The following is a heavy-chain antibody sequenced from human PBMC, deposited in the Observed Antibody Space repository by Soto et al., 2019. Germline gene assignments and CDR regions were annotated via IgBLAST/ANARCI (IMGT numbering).Heavy chain of an antibody. V-gene: IGHV1-69*13. CDR2: IIPIFGTA. CDR1: GGTFSSYA. Sequence: ASVKVSCKASGGTFSSYAISWVRQAPGQGLEWMGGIIPIFGTANYAQKFQGRVTITADESTSTAYMELSSLRSEDTAVYYCARDRGDSSGWYAGFNYGMDVWGQGTTVTVSS. CDR3: ARDRGDSSGWYAGFNYGMDV. J-gene: IGHJ6*02. D-gene: IGHD6-19*01.